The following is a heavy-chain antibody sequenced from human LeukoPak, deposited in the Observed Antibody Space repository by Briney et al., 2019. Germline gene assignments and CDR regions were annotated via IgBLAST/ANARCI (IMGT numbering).Heavy chain of an antibody. D-gene: IGHD6-19*01. Sequence: GGSLRLSCAASGVTFSSYEMNWVRQAPGKGLEWVSYISSSGSTIYYADSVKGRFTISRDNSKNTLYLQMNCLRSDDTALYYCAKDQWLVLNYWGQGTLVTVSS. V-gene: IGHV3-48*03. CDR1: GVTFSSYE. J-gene: IGHJ4*02. CDR2: ISSSGSTI. CDR3: AKDQWLVLNY.